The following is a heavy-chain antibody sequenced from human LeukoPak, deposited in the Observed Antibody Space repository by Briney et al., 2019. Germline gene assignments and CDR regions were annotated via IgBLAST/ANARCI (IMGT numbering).Heavy chain of an antibody. CDR2: IKQDGSEK. Sequence: GGSLRLSCAASGFTFSSYWMSWVRQAPGKGLEWVANIKQDGSEKYYVDSVKGRFTISRDNAKNSLYLQMNSLRAEDTAVYYCARDQIVVVPAAILHYYYYMDVWGKGTTVTISS. J-gene: IGHJ6*03. CDR3: ARDQIVVVPAAILHYYYYMDV. CDR1: GFTFSSYW. D-gene: IGHD2-2*01. V-gene: IGHV3-7*01.